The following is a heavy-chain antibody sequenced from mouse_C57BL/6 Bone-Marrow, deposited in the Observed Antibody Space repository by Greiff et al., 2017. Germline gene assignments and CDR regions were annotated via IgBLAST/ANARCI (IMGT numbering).Heavy chain of an antibody. CDR2: IYPGNSDT. V-gene: IGHV1-5*01. CDR1: GYTFTSYW. Sequence: VQLQQSGTVLARPGASVKMSCKTSGYTFTSYWMHWVKQRPGQGLEWIGAIYPGNSDTSYNQKFKGKAKLTAVTSASTAYMELSSLTYEDSAVYYCTRSGDYYCGSRPYYYAMDYWGQGTSVTVSS. CDR3: TRSGDYYCGSRPYYYAMDY. J-gene: IGHJ4*01. D-gene: IGHD1-1*01.